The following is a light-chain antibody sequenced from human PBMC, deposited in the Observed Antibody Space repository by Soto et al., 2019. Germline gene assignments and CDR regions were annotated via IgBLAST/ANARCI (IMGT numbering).Light chain of an antibody. Sequence: EIVLTQSPGSLSLSPGERATLSCRASQSVSSYFAWYQQKPGQAPRLLISGASSRDTGFPDRFSGSGSGTDFSLTISRLEPEDSAVYYCQQYSSPPRTFGQGTKVEIK. V-gene: IGKV3-20*01. CDR2: GAS. CDR1: QSVSSY. J-gene: IGKJ1*01. CDR3: QQYSSPPRT.